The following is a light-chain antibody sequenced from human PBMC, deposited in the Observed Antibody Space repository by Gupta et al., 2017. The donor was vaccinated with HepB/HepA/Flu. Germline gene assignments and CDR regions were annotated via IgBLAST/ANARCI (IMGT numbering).Light chain of an antibody. CDR2: DAS. V-gene: IGKV1-39*01. Sequence: DIQMTQSPSSLSASVGDRVTITCRASQSISSNLNWYQQTPGKAPKVLIYDASTLQSGVPSRFSGSGSGTDFTLTISRLHPEDFASYYCQQKDNSPSTFGLGTKVEIK. CDR3: QQKDNSPST. CDR1: QSISSN. J-gene: IGKJ2*02.